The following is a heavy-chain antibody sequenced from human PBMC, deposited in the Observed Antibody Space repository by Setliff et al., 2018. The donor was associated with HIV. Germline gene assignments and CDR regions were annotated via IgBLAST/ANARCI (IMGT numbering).Heavy chain of an antibody. V-gene: IGHV4-59*01. CDR1: GGSISSYY. D-gene: IGHD3-22*01. CDR3: ARTLSNYYDTSGSPDWYFDL. J-gene: IGHJ2*01. Sequence: PSETLSLTCTVSGGSISSYYWSWIRQPPGKGLEWIGYIYYSGSTNYNPSLKSRVTISVDTSKNHLSLKLSSVTAADTAVYYCARTLSNYYDTSGSPDWYFDLWGRGTLVTVSS. CDR2: IYYSGST.